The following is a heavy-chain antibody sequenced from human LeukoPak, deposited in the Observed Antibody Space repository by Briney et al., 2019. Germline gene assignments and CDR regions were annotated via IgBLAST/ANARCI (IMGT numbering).Heavy chain of an antibody. CDR1: GFTFSSYA. CDR2: ISGSGGST. V-gene: IGHV3-23*01. CDR3: AKDYPGIAASPNWFDP. Sequence: GGSLRLSCAASGFTFSSYAMSWVRQAPGKGLEWVSAISGSGGSTYYADSVKGRFTISRDNSKNTLYLQMNSLRAEDTAVYYCAKDYPGIAASPNWFDPWGQGTLVTVSS. D-gene: IGHD6-25*01. J-gene: IGHJ5*02.